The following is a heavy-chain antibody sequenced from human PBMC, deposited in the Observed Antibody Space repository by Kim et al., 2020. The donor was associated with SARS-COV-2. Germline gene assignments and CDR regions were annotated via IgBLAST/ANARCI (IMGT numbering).Heavy chain of an antibody. Sequence: ASVKVSCKASGYTFTSYDINWVRQATGQGLEWMGWMNPNSGNTGYAQKFQGRVTMTRNTSISTAYMELSSLRSEDTAVYYCAYYDSSGYQEDYWGQGTLVTVSS. D-gene: IGHD3-22*01. J-gene: IGHJ4*02. CDR3: AYYDSSGYQEDY. CDR2: MNPNSGNT. CDR1: GYTFTSYD. V-gene: IGHV1-8*01.